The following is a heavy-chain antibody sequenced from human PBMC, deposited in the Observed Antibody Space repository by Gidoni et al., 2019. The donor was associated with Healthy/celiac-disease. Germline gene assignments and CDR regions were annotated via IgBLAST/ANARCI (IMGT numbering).Heavy chain of an antibody. CDR3: AREAIQLWLGVFDY. D-gene: IGHD5-18*01. V-gene: IGHV4-61*02. J-gene: IGHJ4*02. CDR2: IYTSGST. Sequence: QVQLQESGPGLVKPSQTLSLTCTVSGGSISSGSYYWSWIRQPAGKGLEWIGRIYTSGSTNYNPSLKSRVTISVDTSKNQFSLKLSSVTAADTAVYYCAREAIQLWLGVFDYWGQGTLVTVSS. CDR1: GGSISSGSYY.